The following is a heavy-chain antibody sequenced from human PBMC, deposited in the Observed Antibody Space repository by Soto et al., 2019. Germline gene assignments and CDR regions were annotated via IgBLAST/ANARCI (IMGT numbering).Heavy chain of an antibody. Sequence: SETLSLTCRDSGYSVTSSDYYLAWIRQPPGKGLEWIGSMFYSGLTYYNPSLKSRVTLSVDTSKNQFSVRVNSVTAADTAVYYCAPLSVSLSGPYGIHVWGQGTTVTVSS. D-gene: IGHD2-15*01. CDR1: GYSVTSSDYY. CDR3: APLSVSLSGPYGIHV. CDR2: MFYSGLT. J-gene: IGHJ6*02. V-gene: IGHV4-39*01.